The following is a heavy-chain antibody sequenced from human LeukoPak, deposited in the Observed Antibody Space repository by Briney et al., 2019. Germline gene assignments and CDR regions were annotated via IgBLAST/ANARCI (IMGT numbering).Heavy chain of an antibody. CDR2: IYSGGNT. D-gene: IGHD1-26*01. J-gene: IGHJ5*01. V-gene: IGHV4-59*01. Sequence: PSETLSLTCTVSGGSISGYYWSWIRQPPGKGLEWVGYIYSGGNTNYNHSRKSLVTISGDTSKNQFSLRLISVTAADTAVYYCARGERVGLDSWGQGTLVAVSS. CDR3: ARGERVGLDS. CDR1: GGSISGYY.